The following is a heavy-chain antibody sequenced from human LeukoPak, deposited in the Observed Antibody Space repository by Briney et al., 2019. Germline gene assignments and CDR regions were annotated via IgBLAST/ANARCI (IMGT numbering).Heavy chain of an antibody. D-gene: IGHD4-11*01. Sequence: AGESLKISCKGSGYSFTSYWIGWVRQMPGKGLEWMGIIYPGDSDTRYSPSFQGQVTISADKSISTAYLQWSSLKASDTAMYHCARLYSNYGFGSGYFDLWGRGTLVTVSS. CDR1: GYSFTSYW. CDR3: ARLYSNYGFGSGYFDL. J-gene: IGHJ2*01. V-gene: IGHV5-51*01. CDR2: IYPGDSDT.